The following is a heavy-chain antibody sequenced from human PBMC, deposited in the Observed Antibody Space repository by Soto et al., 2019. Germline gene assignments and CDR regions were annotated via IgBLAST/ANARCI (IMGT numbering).Heavy chain of an antibody. CDR2: VYPGDSNG. J-gene: IGHJ6*02. CDR3: ARGVEGGSHFYGMDI. D-gene: IGHD1-26*01. V-gene: IGHV5-51*01. CDR1: GDTFTIYW. Sequence: GGSLKISCVSSGDTFTIYWVAWVRQMPGKGLEWMGSVYPGDSNGRYSPSFQGQVTNSADKSINTAYLQWSSLKASDTAIYYCARGVEGGSHFYGMDIWGQGTTVTVSS.